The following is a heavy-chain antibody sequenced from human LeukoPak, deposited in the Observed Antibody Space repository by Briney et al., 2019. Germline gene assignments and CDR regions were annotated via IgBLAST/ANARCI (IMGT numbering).Heavy chain of an antibody. D-gene: IGHD3-9*01. J-gene: IGHJ4*02. Sequence: GESLKISCKGSGYSFTSYWIGWVRQLPGKGLEWMGIIYPGDSDTRYSPSFQGQVTISAGKSISTAYLQWSSLKASDTAMYYCARHYYDILTGYYELDYWGQGTLVTVSS. CDR1: GYSFTSYW. CDR2: IYPGDSDT. CDR3: ARHYYDILTGYYELDY. V-gene: IGHV5-51*01.